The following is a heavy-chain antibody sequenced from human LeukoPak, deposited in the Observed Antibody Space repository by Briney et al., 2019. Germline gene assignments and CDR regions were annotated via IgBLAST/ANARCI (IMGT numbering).Heavy chain of an antibody. J-gene: IGHJ4*02. CDR1: GFTFDDYA. D-gene: IGHD3-3*01. V-gene: IGHV3-9*03. Sequence: PGGSLRLSCAASGFTFDDYAMHWVRQAPGKGLEWVSGISWNSGSIGYADSVKGRFTISRDNAKNSLYLQMNSLRAEDMALYYCAKSSEYDFWSAEARLDYWGQGTLVTVSS. CDR3: AKSSEYDFWSAEARLDY. CDR2: ISWNSGSI.